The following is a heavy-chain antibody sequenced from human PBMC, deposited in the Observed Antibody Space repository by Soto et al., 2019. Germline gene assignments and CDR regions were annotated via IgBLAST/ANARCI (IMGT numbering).Heavy chain of an antibody. Sequence: QVQLQESGPGLVKPSQTLSLTCTVSGGSISSGDYYWSWIRQPPGKGLEWIGYIYYSGSTYYNPSLKSRVTISVDTSKIQFSLKLSSVTAADKAVYYCARTQYCSGNRCDSYYYDGMDVWGQWTTVTVSS. CDR1: GGSISSGDYY. V-gene: IGHV4-30-4*01. J-gene: IGHJ6*02. CDR2: IYYSGST. D-gene: IGHD2-15*01. CDR3: ARTQYCSGNRCDSYYYDGMDV.